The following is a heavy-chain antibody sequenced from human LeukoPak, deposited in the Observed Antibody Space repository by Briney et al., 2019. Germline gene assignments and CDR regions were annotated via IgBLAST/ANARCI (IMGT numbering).Heavy chain of an antibody. V-gene: IGHV3-53*01. CDR1: GFTVSGNY. D-gene: IGHD1-7*01. J-gene: IGHJ4*02. CDR2: IYSGGTT. CDR3: AKDRYNWNYGITDY. Sequence: PGGSLRLSCAVSGFTVSGNYMSWVRQAPGKVLEWVSLIYSGGTTYYADSVKGRFTISRDNSKNTLYLQMNSLRAEDTAVYYCAKDRYNWNYGITDYWGQGTLVTVSS.